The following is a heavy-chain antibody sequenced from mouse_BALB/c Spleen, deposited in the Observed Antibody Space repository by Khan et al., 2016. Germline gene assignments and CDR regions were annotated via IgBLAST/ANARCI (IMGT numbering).Heavy chain of an antibody. CDR3: ARNGPAWFTY. CDR1: GDSITSGY. J-gene: IGHJ3*01. CDR2: INYSGTT. Sequence: EVQLKESGPSLVKPSQTLSLTCSVTGDSITSGYWNWIRKFPGNKLEYMGYINYSGTTYYNPSLKSRISITRDTYKNQYYLQLNSVTAEDIATYYCARNGPAWFTYWGQGTLVTVSA. V-gene: IGHV3-8*02.